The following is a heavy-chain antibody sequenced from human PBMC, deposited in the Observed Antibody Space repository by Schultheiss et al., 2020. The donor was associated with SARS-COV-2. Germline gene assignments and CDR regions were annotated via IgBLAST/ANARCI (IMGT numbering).Heavy chain of an antibody. J-gene: IGHJ5*02. CDR3: AKDTSITGTTGGGWFDP. Sequence: GGSLRLSCAASGFTFDDYAMHWVRQAPGKGLEWVSGISCNSGSIGYADSVKGRFTISRDNAKNSLYLQMNSLRAEDTALYYCAKDTSITGTTGGGWFDPWGQGTLVTVSS. V-gene: IGHV3-9*01. CDR2: ISCNSGSI. D-gene: IGHD1-7*01. CDR1: GFTFDDYA.